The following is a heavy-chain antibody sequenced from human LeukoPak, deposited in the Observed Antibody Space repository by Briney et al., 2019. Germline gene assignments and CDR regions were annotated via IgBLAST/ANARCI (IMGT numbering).Heavy chain of an antibody. CDR2: ISGGST. Sequence: GGSLRLSCAASGFTVSSNEMSWVRQAPGKGLEWVSSISGGSTYYADSRKGRFTISRDNSKNTLHLQMNSLRAEDTAVYYCARESDLLSGYLYCLDFWGQGTLVTVSS. CDR1: GFTVSSNE. V-gene: IGHV3-38-3*01. D-gene: IGHD3-3*01. J-gene: IGHJ4*02. CDR3: ARESDLLSGYLYCLDF.